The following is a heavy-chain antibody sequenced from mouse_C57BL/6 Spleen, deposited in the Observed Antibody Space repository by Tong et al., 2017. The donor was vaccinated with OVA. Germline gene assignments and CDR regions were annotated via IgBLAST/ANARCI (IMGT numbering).Heavy chain of an antibody. D-gene: IGHD1-1*01. CDR3: ARRSLYYYGSSCDGYFDY. CDR1: GYTFTDYY. Sequence: EVQLQESGPVLVKPGASVKMSCKASGYTFTDYYMNWVKQSHGKSLEWIGVINPYNGGTSYNQKFKGKATLTVDKSSSTAYMELRSLTSEDTAVYYCARRSLYYYGSSCDGYFDYWGQGTTLTVSS. J-gene: IGHJ2*01. CDR2: INPYNGGT. V-gene: IGHV1-19*01.